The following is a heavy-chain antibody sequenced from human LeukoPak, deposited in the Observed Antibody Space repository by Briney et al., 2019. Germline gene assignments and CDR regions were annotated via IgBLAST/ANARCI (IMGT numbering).Heavy chain of an antibody. Sequence: GGSLRLSCEASGFTFSSYGMHWVRQAPGKGLEWVAVISYDGSNKYYADSVKGRFTISRDNSKNTLYLQMNSLRAEDTAVYYCAKGGYYDSSGLLDYWGQGTLVTVSS. CDR1: GFTFSSYG. CDR2: ISYDGSNK. CDR3: AKGGYYDSSGLLDY. V-gene: IGHV3-30*18. D-gene: IGHD3-22*01. J-gene: IGHJ4*02.